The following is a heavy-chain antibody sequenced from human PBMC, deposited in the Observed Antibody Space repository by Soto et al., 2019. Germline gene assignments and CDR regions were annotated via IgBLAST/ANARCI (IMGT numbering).Heavy chain of an antibody. CDR3: ARSARQWLRHPFDY. V-gene: IGHV1-69*13. CDR2: IIPKLGSA. CDR1: GGGNLRDYR. Sequence: EASVKVSCKASGGGNLRDYRTTWVRRALGQGLEWMGGIIPKLGSANYAQNFQGRVTVTADESTNTVYMELRSLRSDDTAVYYCARSARQWLRHPFDYWGQGTLVTVSS. J-gene: IGHJ4*02. D-gene: IGHD5-12*01.